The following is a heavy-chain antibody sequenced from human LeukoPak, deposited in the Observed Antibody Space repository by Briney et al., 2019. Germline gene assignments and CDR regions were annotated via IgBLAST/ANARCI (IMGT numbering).Heavy chain of an antibody. D-gene: IGHD3-10*01. CDR3: AKDHSHGSGSYWYYFDY. V-gene: IGHV3-9*01. CDR2: ISWNSGSI. CDR1: GFTFDDYA. J-gene: IGHJ4*02. Sequence: HPGGSLRLSCAASGFTFDDYAMHWVRQAPGKGLEWVSGISWNSGSIGYADSEMGRFTISRDNAKNSLYLQMNSLRAEDTALYYCAKDHSHGSGSYWYYFDYWGQGTLVTVSS.